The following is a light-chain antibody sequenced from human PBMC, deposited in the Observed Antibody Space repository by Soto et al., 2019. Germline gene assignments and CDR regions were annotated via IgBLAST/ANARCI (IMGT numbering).Light chain of an antibody. Sequence: EIVMTQSPATLSVSPGERATLSCRVSQSVFSSLAWFQQRPGQAPRLLIYGSATRATGIPARFSGSGSGTEFTLTISSLQSEDSAVYYCQQYHNWPAFGQGTKVDI. V-gene: IGKV3-15*01. CDR1: QSVFSS. J-gene: IGKJ1*01. CDR2: GSA. CDR3: QQYHNWPA.